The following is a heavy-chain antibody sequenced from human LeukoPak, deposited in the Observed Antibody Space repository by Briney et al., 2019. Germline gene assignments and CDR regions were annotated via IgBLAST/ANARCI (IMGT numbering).Heavy chain of an antibody. J-gene: IGHJ1*01. CDR3: ASEYSSPPRAEYFQH. V-gene: IGHV4-59*01. Sequence: SETLSLTCTVSGGSFSSYYWSWIRQPPGKGLEWIGYIYYSGSTNYTPSLKSRVTISVDTSKNQFSLKLSSVTAADTAVYYCASEYSSPPRAEYFQHWGQGTLVTVSS. D-gene: IGHD6-13*01. CDR1: GGSFSSYY. CDR2: IYYSGST.